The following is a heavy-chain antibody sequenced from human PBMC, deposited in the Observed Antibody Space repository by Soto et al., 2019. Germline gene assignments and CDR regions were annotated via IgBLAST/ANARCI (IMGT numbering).Heavy chain of an antibody. CDR1: EFIFNNYA. J-gene: IGHJ6*02. D-gene: IGHD3-9*01. V-gene: IGHV3-23*01. Sequence: PGGSLRLSCAASEFIFNNYAMNWVRQAPGEGLQWVAGIRASGVSTYYADSVKGRFTISRDNSKNTLYLQMNSLRAEDTVVYYCAKSPPGNDNDGMDVWGQGTTVTVSS. CDR3: AKSPPGNDNDGMDV. CDR2: IRASGVST.